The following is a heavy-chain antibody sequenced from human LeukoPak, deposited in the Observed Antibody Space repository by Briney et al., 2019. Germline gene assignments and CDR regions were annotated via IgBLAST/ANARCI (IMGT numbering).Heavy chain of an antibody. Sequence: GGSLRLSCAASGFTFSRYNMNWVRQAPGKGLEWVSSISSSSSYIYYADSVKGRFTISRDNAKNSLYLQMNSLRAEDTAVYYCARDGGYTSGWYDYWGQGTLVTVSS. D-gene: IGHD6-19*01. CDR1: GFTFSRYN. CDR3: ARDGGYTSGWYDY. J-gene: IGHJ4*02. CDR2: ISSSSSYI. V-gene: IGHV3-21*01.